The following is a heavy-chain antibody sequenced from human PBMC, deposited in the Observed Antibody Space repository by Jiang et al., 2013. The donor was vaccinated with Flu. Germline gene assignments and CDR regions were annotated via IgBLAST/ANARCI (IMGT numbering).Heavy chain of an antibody. J-gene: IGHJ4*02. CDR2: ISAYNGNT. CDR1: GYTFHTHG. D-gene: IGHD3-22*01. Sequence: KRPGASVKVSCKASGYTFHTHGITWVRQAPGQGLEWMGWISAYNGNTNYAQKLQGRVTMTTDTSTSTAYMELRSLRSDDTAVYYCARDLLEYYYDSSGYFEDFFDYWGQGTLVTVSS. V-gene: IGHV1-18*01. CDR3: ARDLLEYYYDSSGYFEDFFDY.